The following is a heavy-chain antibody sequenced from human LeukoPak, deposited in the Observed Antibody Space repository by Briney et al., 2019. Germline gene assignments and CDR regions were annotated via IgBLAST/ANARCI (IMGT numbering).Heavy chain of an antibody. Sequence: GGSLRLSCAASGFTFSDFYMSWVRQAPGKGLEWVSIIYSGGSTFYADSVKGRFTISRDNSKNTLYLQMNSLRAEDTAVYYCARGGSYLSAFDIWGQGTMVTVSS. D-gene: IGHD1-26*01. J-gene: IGHJ3*02. CDR1: GFTFSDFY. CDR2: IYSGGST. V-gene: IGHV3-53*01. CDR3: ARGGSYLSAFDI.